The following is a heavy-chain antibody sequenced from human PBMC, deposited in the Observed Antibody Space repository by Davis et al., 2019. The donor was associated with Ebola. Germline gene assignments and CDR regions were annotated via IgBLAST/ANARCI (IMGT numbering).Heavy chain of an antibody. Sequence: PGGSLRLSCAASGFTFSSYWMHWVRQAPGKGLVWVSRINSDGSSTSYADSVKGRFTISRDNAKNSLYLQMNSLRAEDTAVYYCAKGARKGVVVAATPDYFDYWGQGTLVTVSS. CDR1: GFTFSSYW. D-gene: IGHD2-15*01. CDR2: INSDGSST. CDR3: AKGARKGVVVAATPDYFDY. V-gene: IGHV3-74*01. J-gene: IGHJ4*02.